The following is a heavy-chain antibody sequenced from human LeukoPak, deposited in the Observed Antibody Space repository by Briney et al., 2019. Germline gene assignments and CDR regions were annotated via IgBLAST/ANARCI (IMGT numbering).Heavy chain of an antibody. Sequence: GGSLRLSCAASGFTVSNKYMTWVRQAPGKGLERVSAISGSGGSTYYADSVKGRFTISRDNSKNTLYLQMNSLRAEDTAVYYCAKGLLGWELLCFDYWGQGTLVTVSS. V-gene: IGHV3-23*01. CDR3: AKGLLGWELLCFDY. CDR1: GFTVSNKY. CDR2: ISGSGGST. D-gene: IGHD1-26*01. J-gene: IGHJ4*02.